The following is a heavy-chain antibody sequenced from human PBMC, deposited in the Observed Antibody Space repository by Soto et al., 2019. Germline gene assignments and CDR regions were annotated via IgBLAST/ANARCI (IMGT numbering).Heavy chain of an antibody. V-gene: IGHV4-39*01. J-gene: IGHJ3*02. D-gene: IGHD4-17*01. CDR3: ISRTVTTFNAFDI. CDR1: GGSISSINYY. Sequence: QLQLQESGPGLVKPSETLSLICTVSGGSISSINYYWGWVRQPPGKGLEWIGTIYYSENTYYNPSLKGRVTTYLETSKNQFSLKLSSVTAADTAVYYCISRTVTTFNAFDIWGQGTMVTVSS. CDR2: IYYSENT.